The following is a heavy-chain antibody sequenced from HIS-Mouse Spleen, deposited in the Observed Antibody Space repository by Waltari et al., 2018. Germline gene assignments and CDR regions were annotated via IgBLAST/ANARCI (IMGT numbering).Heavy chain of an antibody. CDR3: AREGLSGWYYFDY. Sequence: EVQLVESGGGLVQPGGSLRLSCVASGFTFSSYWMHWVRQAPGKGLVWVSRINSEGSSTSYADSVKGRFTISRDNAKNTLYLQMNSLRAEDTAVYYCAREGLSGWYYFDYWGQGTLVTVSS. J-gene: IGHJ4*02. V-gene: IGHV3-74*01. CDR1: GFTFSSYW. D-gene: IGHD6-19*01. CDR2: INSEGSST.